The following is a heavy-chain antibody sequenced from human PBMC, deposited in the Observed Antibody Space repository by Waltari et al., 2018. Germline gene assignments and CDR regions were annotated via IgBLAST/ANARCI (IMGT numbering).Heavy chain of an antibody. Sequence: EVQLLESGGGLVQPGGSLRLSCAASGFTFSSYAMSWVRQAPGKGLEWGSAIRGSGGSTYYADSGKGRFTIARDNSKNTLYLQMNSLRAEDTAVYYCAKDSGYDYYWGQGTLVTVSS. D-gene: IGHD5-12*01. CDR1: GFTFSSYA. CDR2: IRGSGGST. J-gene: IGHJ4*02. V-gene: IGHV3-23*01. CDR3: AKDSGYDYY.